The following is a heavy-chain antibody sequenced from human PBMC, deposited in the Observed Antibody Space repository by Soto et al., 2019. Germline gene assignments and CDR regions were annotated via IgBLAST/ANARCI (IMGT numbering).Heavy chain of an antibody. CDR1: GGSISSGTYS. CDR2: IYHSGSF. J-gene: IGHJ4*02. V-gene: IGHV4-30-2*01. Sequence: KASETLSLTCAVSGGSISSGTYSWNWIRQPPGKGLEWIGYIYHSGSFYYNPSLKSRVTISIDRSKNQFSLNLSSVTATDTAVYYCARASGYCSGGTCFPFDYWGRGTLVTVSS. CDR3: ARASGYCSGGTCFPFDY. D-gene: IGHD2-15*01.